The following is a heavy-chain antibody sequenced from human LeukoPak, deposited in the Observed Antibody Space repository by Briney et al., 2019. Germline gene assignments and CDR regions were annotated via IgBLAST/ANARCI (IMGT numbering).Heavy chain of an antibody. CDR3: ARVGLYGDYFDY. Sequence: SVKVSCKASGGTFSSYAISWVRQAPGQGLEWMGRIIPILGIANYAQKFQGRVTITADKSTSTAYMELSSLRSEDTAVYYCARVGLYGDYFDYWGQGTLVTVSS. J-gene: IGHJ4*02. CDR1: GGTFSSYA. D-gene: IGHD4-17*01. CDR2: IIPILGIA. V-gene: IGHV1-69*04.